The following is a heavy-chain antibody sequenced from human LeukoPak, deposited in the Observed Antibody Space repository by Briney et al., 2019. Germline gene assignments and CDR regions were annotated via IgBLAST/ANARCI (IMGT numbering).Heavy chain of an antibody. Sequence: SVTVSCKASGGTFSSYAISWVRQAPGQGLEWMGGIIPIFSTANYAQKFQGRVTITADESTSTAYMELSSLRSEETAVYYCAREPVGPLQQWGQGTLDTVSS. CDR1: GGTFSSYA. V-gene: IGHV1-69*13. CDR3: AREPVGPLQQ. CDR2: IIPIFSTA. D-gene: IGHD1-14*01. J-gene: IGHJ1*01.